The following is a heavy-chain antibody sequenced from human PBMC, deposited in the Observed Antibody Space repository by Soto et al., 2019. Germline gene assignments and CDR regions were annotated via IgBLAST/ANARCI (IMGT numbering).Heavy chain of an antibody. Sequence: QGQLVQSGAEVKKPGASVKVSCKVSGYTLNEVAMHWVRQAPGKGLEWLGGFDPDEAETIYAQHFQGRVTMTEDTSTDTVYMELSSLRSEDTALYFCTTYHGEYNVDHWGQGTLVTVSS. V-gene: IGHV1-24*01. J-gene: IGHJ5*02. CDR2: FDPDEAET. CDR1: GYTLNEVA. D-gene: IGHD4-17*01. CDR3: TTYHGEYNVDH.